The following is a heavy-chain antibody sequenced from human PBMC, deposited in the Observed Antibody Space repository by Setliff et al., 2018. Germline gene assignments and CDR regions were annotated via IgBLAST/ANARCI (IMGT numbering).Heavy chain of an antibody. CDR1: GYTFTSYY. CDR2: INPSGGST. D-gene: IGHD2-15*01. J-gene: IGHJ4*02. V-gene: IGHV1-46*01. Sequence: ASVKVSCKASGYTFTSYYMHWVRQAPGQGLEWMGIINPSGGSTSYAQKFQGRVAMTTDTSTSTAFMELRSLRPDDTAFYYCGRVDAELILGNYIDYWGQGTLVTVS. CDR3: GRVDAELILGNYIDY.